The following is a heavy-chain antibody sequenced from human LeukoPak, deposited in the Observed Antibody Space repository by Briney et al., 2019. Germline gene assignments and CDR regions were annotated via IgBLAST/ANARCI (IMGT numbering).Heavy chain of an antibody. J-gene: IGHJ2*01. V-gene: IGHV4-59*01. Sequence: PSETLSLTCTVSGGSISSYYWNWIRQPPEKGLEWIGYISYSGSTNYNPSLNSRITISVAPSKTQFSLNLNSVTAADTAVYYCARWGAGSRHFDLWGRGTLVTVSS. CDR1: GGSISSYY. CDR3: ARWGAGSRHFDL. D-gene: IGHD6-19*01. CDR2: ISYSGST.